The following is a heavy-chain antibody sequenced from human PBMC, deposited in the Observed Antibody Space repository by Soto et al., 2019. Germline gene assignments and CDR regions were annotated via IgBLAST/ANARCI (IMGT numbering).Heavy chain of an antibody. Sequence: SETLSLTCAVSGGSISSGGYSWSWIRQPPGKGLEWIGYIYHSGSTYYNPSLKSRVTISVDRSKNQFSLKLSSVTAADTAVYYCARENNVLTGGYFAYWGQGTLVTVSS. CDR2: IYHSGST. J-gene: IGHJ4*02. CDR3: ARENNVLTGGYFAY. D-gene: IGHD3-10*01. CDR1: GGSISSGGYS. V-gene: IGHV4-30-2*01.